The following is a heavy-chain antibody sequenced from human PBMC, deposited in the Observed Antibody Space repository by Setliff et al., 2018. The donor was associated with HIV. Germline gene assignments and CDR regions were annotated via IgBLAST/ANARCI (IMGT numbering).Heavy chain of an antibody. CDR2: INRGGST. V-gene: IGHV4-34*01. Sequence: SETLSLTCAVYGGSFSDYYWSWIRQPPGKGLEWIGEINRGGSTNYNPSLRSRVTISVDTSKNQLSLSVTSVTAADTAVYYCARRGRTGNSYVLSWFDPWGQGTLVTVSS. CDR1: GGSFSDYY. D-gene: IGHD3-10*02. J-gene: IGHJ5*02. CDR3: ARRGRTGNSYVLSWFDP.